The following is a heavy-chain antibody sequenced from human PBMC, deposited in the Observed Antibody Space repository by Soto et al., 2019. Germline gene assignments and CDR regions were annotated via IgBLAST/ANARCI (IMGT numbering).Heavy chain of an antibody. CDR3: ARHDSGWSTFDY. CDR1: GGSISSYY. J-gene: IGHJ4*02. D-gene: IGHD6-19*01. Sequence: PSETLSLTCTVSGGSISSYYWSWIRQPPGKGLEWIGYIYYNGSTNYNPSLKSRVTISVDTSKNQFSLKLSSVTAADTAVYYCARHDSGWSTFDYWGQGTLVTVSS. CDR2: IYYNGST. V-gene: IGHV4-59*08.